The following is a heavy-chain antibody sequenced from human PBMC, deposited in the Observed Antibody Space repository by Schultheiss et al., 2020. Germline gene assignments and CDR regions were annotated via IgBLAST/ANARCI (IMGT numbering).Heavy chain of an antibody. Sequence: GGSLRLSCAASGFTFSSYEMNWVRQAPGKGLEWVSYISSSGSTIYYADSVKGRFTISRDNAKNSLYLQMNSLRAEDTAVYYCTRQRSSWYQLPIRKGSWFDPWGQGTLVTVSS. D-gene: IGHD2-2*01. CDR1: GFTFSSYE. CDR2: ISSSGSTI. V-gene: IGHV3-48*03. J-gene: IGHJ5*02. CDR3: TRQRSSWYQLPIRKGSWFDP.